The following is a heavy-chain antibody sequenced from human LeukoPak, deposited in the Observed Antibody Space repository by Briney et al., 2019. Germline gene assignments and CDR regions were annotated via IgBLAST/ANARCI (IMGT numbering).Heavy chain of an antibody. V-gene: IGHV3-21*01. CDR2: ISSSSSYI. J-gene: IGHJ2*01. CDR1: GFTFSSYS. CDR3: ARVVGYYDSSGYSPYWYFDL. D-gene: IGHD3-22*01. Sequence: GGSLRLSCAASGFTFSSYSMNWVRQAPGKGLEWVSSISSSSSYIYYADSVKGRFTISRDNAKNSLYLQMNSLRAEDTAVYYCARVVGYYDSSGYSPYWYFDLWGRGTLVTVSS.